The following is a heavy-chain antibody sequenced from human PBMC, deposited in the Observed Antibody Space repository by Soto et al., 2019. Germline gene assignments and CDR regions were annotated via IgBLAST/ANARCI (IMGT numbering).Heavy chain of an antibody. Sequence: GASVKVSCKTSGYTFSNYGIAWVRQAPGQGLECMGWVSTFNGNAHYAQGLQDRVTMTTDASTNPVYLELTGLRSDDTGVYYCSRLTGYSSGWYATWGQGTLVTVSS. D-gene: IGHD6-19*01. J-gene: IGHJ5*02. CDR3: SRLTGYSSGWYAT. CDR2: VSTFNGNA. CDR1: GYTFSNYG. V-gene: IGHV1-18*01.